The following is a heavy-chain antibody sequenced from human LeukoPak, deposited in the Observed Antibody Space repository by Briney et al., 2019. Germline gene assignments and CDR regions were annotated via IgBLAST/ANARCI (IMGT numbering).Heavy chain of an antibody. Sequence: GGSLRPSCAASGFTFSSYAMSWVRQAPGKGLEWVSAISGSGGSTYYADSVKGRFTISRDNSKNTLYLQMNSLRAEDTAVYYCAKDARLPRPNPYYYYYYMDVWGKGTTVTVSS. CDR1: GFTFSSYA. V-gene: IGHV3-23*01. CDR2: ISGSGGST. J-gene: IGHJ6*03. CDR3: AKDARLPRPNPYYYYYYMDV.